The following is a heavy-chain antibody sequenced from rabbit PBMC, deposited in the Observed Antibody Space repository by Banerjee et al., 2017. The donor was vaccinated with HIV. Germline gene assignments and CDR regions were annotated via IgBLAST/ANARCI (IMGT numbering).Heavy chain of an antibody. D-gene: IGHD4-1*01. J-gene: IGHJ4*01. CDR3: ARDLAGVIGWNFDL. CDR1: GFDFSSYW. CDR2: INTSSGST. Sequence: QEQLVESGGGLVQPEGSLTLTCKASGFDFSSYWICWVRQAPGKGLEWIACINTSSGSTVYATWAKGRFTISRTSSTTVALQMTSLTAADTATYFCARDLAGVIGWNFDLWGPGTLVTVS. V-gene: IGHV1S45*01.